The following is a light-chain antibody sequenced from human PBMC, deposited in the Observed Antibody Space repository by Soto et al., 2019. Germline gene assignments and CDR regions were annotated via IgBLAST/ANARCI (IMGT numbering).Light chain of an antibody. V-gene: IGLV2-14*03. CDR1: SSDVGAYDY. J-gene: IGLJ1*01. CDR2: EVS. Sequence: QSALTQPASVSGSPGQSIAISCTGTSSDVGAYDYVSWYQQHPDRAPRLVIYEVSNRPSGVSNRFSGSKSVNTATLTISGLQAEGEADYYCASHTTTNTRVFGTGTKVTVL. CDR3: ASHTTTNTRV.